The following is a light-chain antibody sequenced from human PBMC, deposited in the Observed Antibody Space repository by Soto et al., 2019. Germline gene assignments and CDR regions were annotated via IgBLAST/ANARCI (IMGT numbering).Light chain of an antibody. Sequence: EIVMTQSPATLSVYPGERATLSCRASQSVSSNLAWYQQKPGQAPRLLIYGASTRATGIPARFSGSGSGTEFTLTISSLQSEDFAVYYCQQYNNLTRTFGQGTKVEIK. CDR1: QSVSSN. CDR2: GAS. CDR3: QQYNNLTRT. J-gene: IGKJ1*01. V-gene: IGKV3-15*01.